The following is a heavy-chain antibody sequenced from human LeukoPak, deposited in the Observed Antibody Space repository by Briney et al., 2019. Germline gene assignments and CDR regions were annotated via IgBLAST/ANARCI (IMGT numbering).Heavy chain of an antibody. CDR2: VYPGDSDT. D-gene: IGHD3-10*01. CDR1: GYSFSSYW. V-gene: IGHV5-51*01. CDR3: ARHETYESGSYPFDY. Sequence: PGESLKISCKGSGYSFSSYWIGWVRQMPGKGLEWMGIVYPGDSDTRYSPSFQGQVTFSADKSISTAYLQWSSLKASDTAMYFCARHETYESGSYPFDYWGQGTLVTVSS. J-gene: IGHJ4*02.